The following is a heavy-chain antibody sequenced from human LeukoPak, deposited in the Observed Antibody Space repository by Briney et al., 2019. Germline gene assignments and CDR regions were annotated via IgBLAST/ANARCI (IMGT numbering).Heavy chain of an antibody. V-gene: IGHV1-46*01. CDR1: GYTFISYQ. CDR2: INPTGGST. D-gene: IGHD6-6*01. Sequence: ASVKISCKASGYTFISYQMHWVRQAPGQGLEWMGIINPTGGSTSHAQKFQGRVTMTRDTSTSTVYMELSSLRSEDTAVYYCARKGSSSCFDYWGQGTLVTVSS. CDR3: ARKGSSSCFDY. J-gene: IGHJ4*02.